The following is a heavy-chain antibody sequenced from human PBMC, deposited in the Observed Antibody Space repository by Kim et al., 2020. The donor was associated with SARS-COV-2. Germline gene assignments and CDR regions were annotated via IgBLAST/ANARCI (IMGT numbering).Heavy chain of an antibody. J-gene: IGHJ5*02. V-gene: IGHV1-69*04. CDR2: IIPIVGIA. CDR1: GGTFSSYA. D-gene: IGHD3-22*01. CDR3: VRVRLGGKEVVTRFDP. Sequence: SVKVSCKASGGTFSSYAISWVRQAPGQGLEWMGRIIPIVGIANYAQKFQGRVTITADKSTRTAYMELSSLRSEDTAVYYCVRVRLGGKEVVTRFDPWGQGTLVTVSS.